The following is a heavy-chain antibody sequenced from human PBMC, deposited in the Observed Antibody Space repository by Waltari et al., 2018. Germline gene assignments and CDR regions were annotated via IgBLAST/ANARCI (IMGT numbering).Heavy chain of an antibody. CDR1: GGSISSSSYY. CDR2: IYYSGST. D-gene: IGHD6-19*01. CDR3: ARQRKQWLVRGDWFDP. Sequence: QLQLQESGPGLVKPSETLSLTCTVSGGSISSSSYYWGWISQPPGKGLEWIGSIYYSGSTYYHPSLKGRVTISVDTSKNQFSLKLSSVTAADTAVYYCARQRKQWLVRGDWFDPWGQGTLVTVSS. J-gene: IGHJ5*02. V-gene: IGHV4-39*07.